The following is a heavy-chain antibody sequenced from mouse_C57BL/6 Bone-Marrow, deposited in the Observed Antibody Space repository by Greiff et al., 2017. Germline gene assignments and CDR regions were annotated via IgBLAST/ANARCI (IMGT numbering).Heavy chain of an antibody. CDR2: IYWDDDK. CDR3: ARSYYYGSSLAWFAY. D-gene: IGHD1-1*01. CDR1: GFSLSTSGMG. V-gene: IGHV8-12*01. Sequence: QVTLKVSGPGILQSSQTLSLTCSFSGFSLSTSGMGVSWIRQPSGKGLEWLAHIYWDDDKRYNPSLKSRLTISKDTSRNQVFLKITSVDTADTAPYYCARSYYYGSSLAWFAYWGQGTLVTVSA. J-gene: IGHJ3*01.